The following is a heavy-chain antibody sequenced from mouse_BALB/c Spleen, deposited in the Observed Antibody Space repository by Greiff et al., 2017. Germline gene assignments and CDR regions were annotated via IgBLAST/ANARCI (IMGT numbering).Heavy chain of an antibody. Sequence: EVQLQQSGAELVRPGALVKLSCKASGFNIKDYYMHWVKQRPEQGLEWIGWIDPENGNTIYDPKFQGKASITADTSSNTAYLQLSSLTSEDTAVYYCAIYYGNFFDYWGQGTTLTVSS. CDR3: AIYYGNFFDY. J-gene: IGHJ2*01. CDR2: IDPENGNT. D-gene: IGHD2-1*01. CDR1: GFNIKDYY. V-gene: IGHV14-1*02.